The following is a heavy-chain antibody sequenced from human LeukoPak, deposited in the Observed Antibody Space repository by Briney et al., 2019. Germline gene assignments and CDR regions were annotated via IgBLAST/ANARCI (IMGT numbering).Heavy chain of an antibody. CDR1: GFTFSSYA. D-gene: IGHD3-10*01. CDR2: ISSNGGST. Sequence: PGGSLRLSCAASGFTFSSYAMHWVRQAPGKGLEYVSAISSNGGSTYYANSVKGRFTISSDNSKNTLYLQMGSLRAEDMAVYYCARGYYYGSGSFYGMDVWGQGTTVTVSS. V-gene: IGHV3-64*01. J-gene: IGHJ6*02. CDR3: ARGYYYGSGSFYGMDV.